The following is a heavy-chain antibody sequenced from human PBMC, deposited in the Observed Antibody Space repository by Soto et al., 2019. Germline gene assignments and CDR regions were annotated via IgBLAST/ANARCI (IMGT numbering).Heavy chain of an antibody. J-gene: IGHJ3*02. CDR3: ARGYYYESSDDAFDI. D-gene: IGHD3-22*01. V-gene: IGHV4-34*01. CDR1: GGSFSGYY. Sequence: SETLSLTCAVYGGSFSGYYWSWIRQPPGKGLEWIGEINHSGSTNYNPSLKSRVTISVDTSKNQFSLKLSSVTAADTAVYYCARGYYYESSDDAFDIWGQGTMVTVSS. CDR2: INHSGST.